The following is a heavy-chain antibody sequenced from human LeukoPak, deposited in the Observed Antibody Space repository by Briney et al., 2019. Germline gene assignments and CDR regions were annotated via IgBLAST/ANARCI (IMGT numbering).Heavy chain of an antibody. D-gene: IGHD5-18*01. V-gene: IGHV3-48*01. CDR2: IIGSSGNTI. CDR1: GFTFSSYN. J-gene: IGHJ4*02. Sequence: GGSLRLSCAASGFTFSSYNMNGARRAQGKGREGVSCIIGSSGNTIYYADSVKGRFTISRDNAKNSLYLQMSSLRADDTAVYYCARVGMQLWSSFDYWGQGTLVAVSS. CDR3: ARVGMQLWSSFDY.